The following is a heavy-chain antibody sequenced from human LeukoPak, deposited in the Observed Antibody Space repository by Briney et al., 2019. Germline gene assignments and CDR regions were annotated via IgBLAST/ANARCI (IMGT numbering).Heavy chain of an antibody. V-gene: IGHV3-23*01. CDR1: GFTFSSYT. J-gene: IGHJ3*02. Sequence: PGGSLRLSCAASGFTFSSYTMSWVRQAPGKGLEWVSAISGCGGSTYYADSVKGRFTISRDNSKNTLYLQMNSLRAEDTAVYYCAKDTTSDGDYAFAFDIWGQGTMVTVSS. CDR2: ISGCGGST. CDR3: AKDTTSDGDYAFAFDI. D-gene: IGHD4-17*01.